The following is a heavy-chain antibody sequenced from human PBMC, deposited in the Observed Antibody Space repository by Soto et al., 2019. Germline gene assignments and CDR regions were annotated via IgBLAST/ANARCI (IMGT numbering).Heavy chain of an antibody. V-gene: IGHV3-11*01. CDR3: AKMSSENYYDPVFS. Sequence: QVQLVESGGGVVKTSGSLRIACAASGFTFSDYYMSWVRQAPGKGLGWVSYISSSGNTIYYADSVKGRFTTSRDNAKNSVYLQMNSLRAEDTALYFCAKMSSENYYDPVFSWGQGTLVTVSS. CDR2: ISSSGNTI. J-gene: IGHJ5*02. D-gene: IGHD3-22*01. CDR1: GFTFSDYY.